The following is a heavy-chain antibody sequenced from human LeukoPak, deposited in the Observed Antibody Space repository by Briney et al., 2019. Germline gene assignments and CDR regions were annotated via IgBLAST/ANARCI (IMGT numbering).Heavy chain of an antibody. J-gene: IGHJ4*02. CDR2: ISGSGGST. D-gene: IGHD3-22*01. CDR3: ARPGVSYYDSRGYYDY. Sequence: PGGSLRLSCAASGFTFSSYAMSWVRQAPGKGLECVSAISGSGGSTYYADSVKGRFTISRDNSKNTPYLQMNSLRAEDTAVYYCARPGVSYYDSRGYYDYWGQGTLVTVSS. V-gene: IGHV3-23*01. CDR1: GFTFSSYA.